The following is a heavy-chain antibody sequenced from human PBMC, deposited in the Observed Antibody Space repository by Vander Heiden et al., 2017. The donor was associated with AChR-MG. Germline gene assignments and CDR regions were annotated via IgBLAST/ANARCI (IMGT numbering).Heavy chain of an antibody. V-gene: IGHV1-2*02. J-gene: IGHJ6*02. Sequence: QVQLVQSGAEVKKPGASVKVSCKASGYTFTGYYMHWVRQAPGQGLEWMGWINPNSGGTNYAQKFQGRVTMTRDTSISTAYMELSRLRSDDTAVYYCAREEGIAAAGGYYYGMDVWGQGTTVTVSS. D-gene: IGHD6-13*01. CDR1: GYTFTGYY. CDR2: INPNSGGT. CDR3: AREEGIAAAGGYYYGMDV.